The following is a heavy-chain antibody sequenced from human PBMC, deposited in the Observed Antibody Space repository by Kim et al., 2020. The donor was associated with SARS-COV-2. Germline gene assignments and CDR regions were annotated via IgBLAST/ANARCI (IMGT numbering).Heavy chain of an antibody. D-gene: IGHD3-16*01. V-gene: IGHV1-18*01. CDR1: GYTFTSYG. J-gene: IGHJ4*02. CDR3: TVTNYDHLWGTYGEIGY. Sequence: ASVKVSCKASGYTFTSYGISWVRQAPGQGLEWMGWISPYNDKTDYAQTLKGRASLTADTSTNTAYMELKSLKSDDTAVYYCTVTNYDHLWGTYGEIGYWGQGSLVIVSS. CDR2: ISPYNDKT.